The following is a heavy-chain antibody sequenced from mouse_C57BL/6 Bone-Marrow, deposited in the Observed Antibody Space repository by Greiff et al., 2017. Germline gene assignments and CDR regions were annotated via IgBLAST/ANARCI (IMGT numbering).Heavy chain of an antibody. CDR1: GFTFSDYG. Sequence: EVQGVESGGGLVKPGGSLKLSCAASGFTFSDYGMHWVRQAPEKGLEWVAYISSGSSTIYYADTVKGRFTISRDNAKNTLFLQMTSLRSEYTAMYYCARPLYYGSSSFAYWGQGTLVTVSA. D-gene: IGHD1-1*01. CDR3: ARPLYYGSSSFAY. V-gene: IGHV5-17*01. J-gene: IGHJ3*01. CDR2: ISSGSSTI.